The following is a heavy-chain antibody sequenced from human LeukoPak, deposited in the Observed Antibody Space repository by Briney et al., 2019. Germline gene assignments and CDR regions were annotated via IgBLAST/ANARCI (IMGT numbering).Heavy chain of an antibody. Sequence: GESLRLSCAASGFTFSDYYMSWIRQAPGKGLEWISYISSSSSYTLYADSVKGRFTISRDNAKNSLYLQMNSLRAEDTAVYYCTRVVSVASYYFDYWGQGTQVTVSS. CDR3: TRVVSVASYYFDY. CDR1: GFTFSDYY. J-gene: IGHJ4*02. V-gene: IGHV3-11*06. CDR2: ISSSSSYT. D-gene: IGHD6-19*01.